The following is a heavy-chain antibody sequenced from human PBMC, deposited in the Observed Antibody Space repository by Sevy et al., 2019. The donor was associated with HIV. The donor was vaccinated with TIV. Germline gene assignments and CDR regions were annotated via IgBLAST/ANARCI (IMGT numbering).Heavy chain of an antibody. CDR1: GFTFSSYG. Sequence: GSLRLSCAASGFTFSSYGMHWVRQAPGKGLEWVAVISYDGSNKYYADSVKGRFTISRDNSKNTLYLKMNSLRAEDTAVYYCAKLGYCSSTSCYTGDKAFDIWGQGTMVTVSS. V-gene: IGHV3-30*18. J-gene: IGHJ3*02. D-gene: IGHD2-2*02. CDR3: AKLGYCSSTSCYTGDKAFDI. CDR2: ISYDGSNK.